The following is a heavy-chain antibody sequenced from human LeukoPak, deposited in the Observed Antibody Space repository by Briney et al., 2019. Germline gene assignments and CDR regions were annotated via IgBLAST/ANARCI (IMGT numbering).Heavy chain of an antibody. CDR2: IHDGGAT. Sequence: SQTLSLTCTLSGGSISNGGYYWTWIRQHPGKGLEWIGYIHDGGATYYDPSLKSRVTISLDTSKNQFSLNLTSVTAADTALYYCATQPGIAAAGLFYWGQGTLVTVSS. J-gene: IGHJ4*02. CDR3: ATQPGIAAAGLFY. V-gene: IGHV4-31*03. CDR1: GGSISNGGYY. D-gene: IGHD6-13*01.